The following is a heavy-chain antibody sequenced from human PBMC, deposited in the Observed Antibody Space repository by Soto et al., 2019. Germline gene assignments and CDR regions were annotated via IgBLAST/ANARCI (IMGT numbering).Heavy chain of an antibody. J-gene: IGHJ4*02. V-gene: IGHV1-69*06. D-gene: IGHD3-22*01. CDR2: IIPIFGTA. Sequence: GASVKVSCKASGGTFSSYAISWVRQAPGQGLEWMGGIIPIFGTANYAQKFQGRVTITADKSTSTAYMELSSLRSEDTAVYYCARDREAGGYDSSGYGPNYLDYWGQGTLVTVSS. CDR3: ARDREAGGYDSSGYGPNYLDY. CDR1: GGTFSSYA.